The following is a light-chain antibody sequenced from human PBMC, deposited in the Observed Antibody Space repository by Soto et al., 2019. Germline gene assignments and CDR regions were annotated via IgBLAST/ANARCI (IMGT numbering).Light chain of an antibody. CDR1: QDINKK. CDR3: QQYDILHRT. V-gene: IGKV1-33*01. CDR2: DAS. Sequence: DIQMTQSPSSLSAPVGHRVTITCQASQDINKKLNWYQQKPWKAPKLLIYDASNLETRVPSRFSGSGSATDFTFTSRSLQAEYLVTYYCQQYDILHRTFGRGTKLEIK. J-gene: IGKJ2*02.